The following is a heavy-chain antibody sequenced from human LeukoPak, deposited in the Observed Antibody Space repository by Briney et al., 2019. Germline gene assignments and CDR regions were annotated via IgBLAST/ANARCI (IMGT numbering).Heavy chain of an antibody. CDR2: IYYSGST. CDR3: ARAYCGGDCYTNWFDP. Sequence: SETLSLTCTVSGGSISSSSYYWGWIRQPPGKGLEWIGSIYYSGSTYYNPSLKSRVTISVDTSKNQFSLKLSSVTAADTAAYYCARAYCGGDCYTNWFDPWGQGTLVTVSS. V-gene: IGHV4-39*01. J-gene: IGHJ5*02. D-gene: IGHD2-21*01. CDR1: GGSISSSSYY.